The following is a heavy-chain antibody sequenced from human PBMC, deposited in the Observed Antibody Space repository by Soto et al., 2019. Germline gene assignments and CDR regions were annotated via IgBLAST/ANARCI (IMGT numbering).Heavy chain of an antibody. V-gene: IGHV3-48*02. D-gene: IGHD2-21*02. CDR2: ITRSSDTR. J-gene: IGHJ3*02. CDR3: STEDDCSLDI. CDR1: GFDFRSDI. Sequence: AGALPRSCAASGFDFRSDIMNWVRQAPGKELEWVSYITRSSDTRNYPDSVKGRFTISRDNAEGSLYLQMNGLRDEDTAVYYCSTEDDCSLDIWGPG.